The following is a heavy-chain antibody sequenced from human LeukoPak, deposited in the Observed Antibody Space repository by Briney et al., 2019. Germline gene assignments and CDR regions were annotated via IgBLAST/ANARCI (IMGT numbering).Heavy chain of an antibody. Sequence: SETLSLTCTLSCGSITIHTNYWGWIRQPPGKGPEWIGNVYYSGTTHYNPSLKSRVPITVDTSQNQFSLKLSAVTAADTAVYYCARVRGMVASLGWCDPGGQGTGVTVSS. D-gene: IGHD1-26*01. V-gene: IGHV4-39*07. CDR2: VYYSGTT. CDR3: ARVRGMVASLGWCDP. CDR1: CGSITIHTNY. J-gene: IGHJ5*02.